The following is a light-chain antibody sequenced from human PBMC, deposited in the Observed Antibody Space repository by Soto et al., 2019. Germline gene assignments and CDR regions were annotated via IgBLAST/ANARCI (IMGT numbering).Light chain of an antibody. CDR3: SSYTSSSTLV. Sequence: QSALTQPASVSGSPGQSITISCTGTSSDVGGYNYVSWYQQHPGKAPKLMIYEVSNRPSGVSNRFSGPKSGNTASLTISGLQAEDEADYYCSSYTSSSTLVFGGGTKLPS. CDR1: SSDVGGYNY. CDR2: EVS. V-gene: IGLV2-14*01. J-gene: IGLJ2*01.